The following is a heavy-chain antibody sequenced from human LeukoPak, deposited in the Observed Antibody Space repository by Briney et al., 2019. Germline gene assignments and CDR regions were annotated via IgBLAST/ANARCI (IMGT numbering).Heavy chain of an antibody. V-gene: IGHV1-69*13. D-gene: IGHD2-15*01. CDR3: ARQIVVVVAATSISRYNWFDP. CDR1: GGTFSSYA. J-gene: IGHJ5*02. Sequence: SVKVSCKASGGTFSSYAISWVRQAPGQGLEWMGGIIPIFGTANYAQKFQGGVTITADESTSTAYMELSSLRSEDTAVYYCARQIVVVVAATSISRYNWFDPWGQGTLVTVSS. CDR2: IIPIFGTA.